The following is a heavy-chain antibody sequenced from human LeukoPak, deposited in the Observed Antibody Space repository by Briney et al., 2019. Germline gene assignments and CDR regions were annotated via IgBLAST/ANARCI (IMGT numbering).Heavy chain of an antibody. V-gene: IGHV3-33*01. CDR1: GFTFSSYG. CDR3: ATHETTVTTFFDY. CDR2: IWYDGSNK. J-gene: IGHJ4*02. D-gene: IGHD4-17*01. Sequence: GGSLRLSCAASGFTFSSYGMHWVRQAPGKGLEWVAVIWYDGSNKYYADSVKGRFTISRDSSKNTLYLQMNSLRAEDTAVYYCATHETTVTTFFDYWGQGALVTVSS.